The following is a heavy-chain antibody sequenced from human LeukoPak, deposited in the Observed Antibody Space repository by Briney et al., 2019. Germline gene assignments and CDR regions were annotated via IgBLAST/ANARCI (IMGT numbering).Heavy chain of an antibody. D-gene: IGHD3-10*01. CDR2: ISGSGGST. CDR3: AGYGSGSF. CDR1: GFTFSSYA. V-gene: IGHV3-23*01. J-gene: IGHJ4*02. Sequence: SGGSLRLSCAASGFTFSSYAMSWVRQAPGKGLEWVSAISGSGGSTYYADSMKGRFTISRDNSKNTLYLQMNSLRAEDTAIYYCAGYGSGSFWGQGTLVTVSS.